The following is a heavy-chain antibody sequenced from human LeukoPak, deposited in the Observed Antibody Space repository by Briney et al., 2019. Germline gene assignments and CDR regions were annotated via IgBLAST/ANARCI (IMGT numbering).Heavy chain of an antibody. CDR3: AREYSWTAFDY. J-gene: IGHJ4*02. V-gene: IGHV3-33*01. CDR1: GFTFSSYG. CDR2: IWYGGSNK. Sequence: GGSLRLSCAASGFTFSSYGMHWVRQAPGKGLEWVAVIWYGGSNKYYADSVKGRFTISRDNSKNTLYLQMNSLRAEDTAVYYCAREYSWTAFDYWGQGTLVTVSS. D-gene: IGHD1-1*01.